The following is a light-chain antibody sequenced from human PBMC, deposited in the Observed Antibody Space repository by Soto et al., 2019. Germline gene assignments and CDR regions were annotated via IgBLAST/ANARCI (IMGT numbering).Light chain of an antibody. Sequence: ELVMTQSPATLSVSPGERATLSCRASQSVSSFLAWYQQKPGQPPRLLIYGASTRATGIPARFSGSGSGTEFTLTISSLQSEDFAVYYCQQYSKWPPWTFGQGTKVEIK. CDR3: QQYSKWPPWT. J-gene: IGKJ1*01. CDR1: QSVSSF. V-gene: IGKV3-15*01. CDR2: GAS.